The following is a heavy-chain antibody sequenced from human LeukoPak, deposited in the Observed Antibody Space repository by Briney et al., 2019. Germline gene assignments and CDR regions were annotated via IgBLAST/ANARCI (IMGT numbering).Heavy chain of an antibody. V-gene: IGHV3-21*04. CDR3: AKGLLWFGELVDY. Sequence: GGSLRLSCAASGFTLSSYAMNWVRQPPGKGLEWVSSISSSSSYIYYAHSVKGRFTISRDNSKNTLYLQMNSLRAEDTAVYYCAKGLLWFGELVDYWGQGTLVTVSS. D-gene: IGHD3-10*01. CDR1: GFTLSSYA. J-gene: IGHJ4*02. CDR2: ISSSSSYI.